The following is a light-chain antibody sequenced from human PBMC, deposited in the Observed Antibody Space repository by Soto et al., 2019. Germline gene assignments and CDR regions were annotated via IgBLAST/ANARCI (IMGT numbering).Light chain of an antibody. V-gene: IGKV1-5*01. Sequence: DIQMTQSPSTLSASVGDRVTVTCRASQSFSGWLAWYQQKPGKAPKLLIYDVFTLESGVPSRFSGGGSGTEFTLTISSLQPDDFATYYCQQFRTFGQGTKVEIK. CDR1: QSFSGW. CDR3: QQFRT. J-gene: IGKJ1*01. CDR2: DVF.